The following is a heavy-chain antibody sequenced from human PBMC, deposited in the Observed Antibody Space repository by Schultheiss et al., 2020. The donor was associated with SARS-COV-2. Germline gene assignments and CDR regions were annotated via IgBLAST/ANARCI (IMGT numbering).Heavy chain of an antibody. CDR3: ARGARYNWNDGWFDP. CDR2: ISSSGSTI. V-gene: IGHV3-11*04. J-gene: IGHJ5*02. Sequence: GGSLRLSCAASGFTFSDYYMSWIRQAPGKGLEWVSYISSSGSTIYYADSVKGRFTISRDNAKNTLYLQMNSLRAEDTAVYYCARGARYNWNDGWFDPWGQGTLVTVSS. CDR1: GFTFSDYY. D-gene: IGHD1-1*01.